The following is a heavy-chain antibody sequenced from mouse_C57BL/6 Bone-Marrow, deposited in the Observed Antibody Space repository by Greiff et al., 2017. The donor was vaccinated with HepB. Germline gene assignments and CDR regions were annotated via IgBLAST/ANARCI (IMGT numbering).Heavy chain of an antibody. CDR1: GFTFSDYY. D-gene: IGHD4-1*01. CDR3: ARRLANWVYYYAMDY. J-gene: IGHJ4*01. V-gene: IGHV5-12*01. Sequence: EVMLVESGGGLVQPGGSLKLSCAASGFTFSDYYMYWVRQTPEKRLEWVAYISNGGGSTYYPDTVKGRFTISRDNAKNTLYLQMSRLKSEDTAMYYCARRLANWVYYYAMDYWGQGTSVTVSS. CDR2: ISNGGGST.